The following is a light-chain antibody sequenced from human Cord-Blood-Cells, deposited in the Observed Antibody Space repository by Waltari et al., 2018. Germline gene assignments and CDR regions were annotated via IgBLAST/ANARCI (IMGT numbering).Light chain of an antibody. Sequence: QSVLTQPPSASGTPGQRVTISFSVSSSNIGSNTVNWYQQLPVTAPELLIDSNQQRPSGVPDRCAGSKCGTSAYLAISGLQSEDEADYYCAAWDDSLNGNWVFGGGTKLTVL. CDR1: SSNIGSNT. CDR2: SNQ. J-gene: IGLJ3*02. V-gene: IGLV1-44*01. CDR3: AAWDDSLNGNWV.